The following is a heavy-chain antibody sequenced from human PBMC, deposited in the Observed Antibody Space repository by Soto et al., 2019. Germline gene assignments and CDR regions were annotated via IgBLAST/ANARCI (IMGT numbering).Heavy chain of an antibody. D-gene: IGHD3-10*01. CDR3: ARGGGLRGY. V-gene: IGHV3-7*03. CDR1: GFSFTTYW. CDR2: IKEDGSEK. J-gene: IGHJ4*02. Sequence: EVQLVESGGGLVQPGGSLRLCCVASGFSFTTYWMTWVRQAPGKGLEWVASIKEDGSEKYYVDSVKGRFTISRDNGKNSLYLQMNSPRAEDTAVYHCARGGGLRGYWGQGILVTVSS.